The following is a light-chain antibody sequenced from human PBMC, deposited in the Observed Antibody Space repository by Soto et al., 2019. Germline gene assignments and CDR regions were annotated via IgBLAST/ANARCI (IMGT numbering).Light chain of an antibody. CDR3: QQYNSYWT. Sequence: DTQMTQSPSTLSASVGDRVTITCRASQSISSWLAWYQQKPGKAPKLLIYDASSLESGVPSRFSGSGSGTEFTLTISSLQPDDFATYYCQQYNSYWTVGQGTKV. CDR2: DAS. CDR1: QSISSW. J-gene: IGKJ1*01. V-gene: IGKV1-5*01.